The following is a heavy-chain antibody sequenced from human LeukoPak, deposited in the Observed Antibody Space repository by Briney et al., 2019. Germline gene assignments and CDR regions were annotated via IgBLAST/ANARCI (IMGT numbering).Heavy chain of an antibody. V-gene: IGHV3-7*01. CDR1: GFTFSSYW. J-gene: IGHJ4*02. CDR3: ARDESDGYAPSFDY. CDR2: IKQDGSEK. D-gene: IGHD5-24*01. Sequence: GGSLRLSCAASGFTFSSYWMSWVRQAPGKGLEWVANIKQDGSEKYYVDSVKGRFTISRDNAKNSLYLQMNSLRAEDTAVYYCARDESDGYAPSFDYWGQGTLVTVSS.